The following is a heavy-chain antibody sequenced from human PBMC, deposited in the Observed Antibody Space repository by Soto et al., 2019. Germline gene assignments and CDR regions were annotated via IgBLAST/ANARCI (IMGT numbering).Heavy chain of an antibody. D-gene: IGHD3-3*01. CDR1: GFTFDDYA. CDR3: ARSERGLRFLEWLPSSYYYYGMDV. CDR2: ISWNSGRI. V-gene: IGHV3-9*01. Sequence: GGSLRLSCAASGFTFDDYAMHWVRQAPGKGLEWVSGISWNSGRIGYADSVKGRFTISRDNAKNSLYLQMNSLRREDTAVYYCARSERGLRFLEWLPSSYYYYGMDVWGQGTTVTVSS. J-gene: IGHJ6*02.